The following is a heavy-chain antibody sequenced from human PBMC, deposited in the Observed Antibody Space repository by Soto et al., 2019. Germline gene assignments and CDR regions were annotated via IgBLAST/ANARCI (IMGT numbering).Heavy chain of an antibody. Sequence: EVQLLESGGGLVQPAGSLRLSCVASGFTFTNYAMSWIRQAPGKGREWVSTVSGGGDGTYYADSVQGRCSTSRDNSRNTLYLQMNSLRAEDTAVYYCAKKGLGSLATCCNYGDCNYAFDLWGQGTIVTVSS. D-gene: IGHD2-21*02. V-gene: IGHV3-23*01. CDR2: VSGGGDGT. J-gene: IGHJ3*01. CDR3: AKKGLGSLATCCNYGDCNYAFDL. CDR1: GFTFTNYA.